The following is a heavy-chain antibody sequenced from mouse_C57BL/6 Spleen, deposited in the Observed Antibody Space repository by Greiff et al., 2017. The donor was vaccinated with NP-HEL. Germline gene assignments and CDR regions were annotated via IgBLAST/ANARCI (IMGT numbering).Heavy chain of an antibody. V-gene: IGHV1-52*01. D-gene: IGHD2-4*01. CDR3: AREEGYDYDGWFAY. CDR1: GYTFTSYW. CDR2: IDPSDSET. Sequence: VQLQQSGAELVRPGSSVKLSCKASGYTFTSYWMHWVKQRPIQGLEWIGNIDPSDSETHYNQKFKDKATLTVDKSSSTAYMQLSSLTSEDSAVYYCAREEGYDYDGWFAYWGQGTLVTVSA. J-gene: IGHJ3*01.